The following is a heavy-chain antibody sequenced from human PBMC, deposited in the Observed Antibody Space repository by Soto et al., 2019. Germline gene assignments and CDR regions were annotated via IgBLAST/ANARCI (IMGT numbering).Heavy chain of an antibody. J-gene: IGHJ4*02. V-gene: IGHV1-69*05. CDR2: IIPIFGTA. D-gene: IGHD1-26*01. CDR1: GGTYSSYA. Sequence: SVKVSCKASGGTYSSYAISWVRQAPGQGLEWMGGIIPIFGTANYAQKFQGRVTMTRDTSINTAYMELSSLTPDDTAFYYCARGVTAGVDYWGQGTLVTVSS. CDR3: ARGVTAGVDY.